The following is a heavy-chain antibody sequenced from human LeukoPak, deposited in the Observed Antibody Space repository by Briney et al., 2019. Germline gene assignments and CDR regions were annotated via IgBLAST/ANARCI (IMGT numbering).Heavy chain of an antibody. CDR1: GGTFSSYA. V-gene: IGHV1-69*05. CDR3: ASVNLIAAAGNHYYYYMDV. D-gene: IGHD6-13*01. J-gene: IGHJ6*03. Sequence: GASVKVSCKASGGTFSSYAISWVRQAPGQGLEWMGGIIPIFGTANYAQKFQGRVTITTDESTSTAYMELSSLRSEDTAVYYCASVNLIAAAGNHYYYYMDVWGKGTTVTVSS. CDR2: IIPIFGTA.